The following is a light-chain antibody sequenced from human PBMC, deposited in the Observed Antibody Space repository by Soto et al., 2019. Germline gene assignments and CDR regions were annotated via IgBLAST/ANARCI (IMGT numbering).Light chain of an antibody. J-gene: IGKJ1*01. CDR3: QQYNNWWT. Sequence: IEMTQSPATLSVSPGERATLSCRASQSVSSNLAWYQQKPGLAPRLLIYGASTRATGIPARFSGSGSGTEFTLTISSLQSEDFAVYYCQQYNNWWTFGQGTKVDI. CDR2: GAS. CDR1: QSVSSN. V-gene: IGKV3-15*01.